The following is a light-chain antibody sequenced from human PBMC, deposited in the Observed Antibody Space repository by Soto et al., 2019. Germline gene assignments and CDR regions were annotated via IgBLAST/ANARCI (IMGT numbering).Light chain of an antibody. CDR1: SSDVGGYNY. J-gene: IGLJ1*01. Sequence: QPDLTQPASVSGSPGQSSTISCTRTSSDVGGYNYVSWYQQHPGKAPKLLIYDVSNRPSGASNRFSGSKSGNTASLTISGLQAEDEADYYCSSYTGSTTLHYVFGTGTKVTVL. CDR2: DVS. V-gene: IGLV2-14*01. CDR3: SSYTGSTTLHYV.